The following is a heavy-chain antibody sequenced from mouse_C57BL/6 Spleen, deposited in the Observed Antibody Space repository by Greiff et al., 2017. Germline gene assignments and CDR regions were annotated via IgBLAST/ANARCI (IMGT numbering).Heavy chain of an antibody. Sequence: VQLQQPGAELVKPGASVKLSCKASGYTFTSYWMHWVKQRPGQGLAWIGMIHPNSGSTNYNEKFKSKATLTVDKSSSTAYMQLSSLTSEDSAVYYCARCYGNGYYAMDYWGQGTSVTVSS. CDR2: IHPNSGST. D-gene: IGHD2-1*01. CDR1: GYTFTSYW. V-gene: IGHV1-64*01. CDR3: ARCYGNGYYAMDY. J-gene: IGHJ4*01.